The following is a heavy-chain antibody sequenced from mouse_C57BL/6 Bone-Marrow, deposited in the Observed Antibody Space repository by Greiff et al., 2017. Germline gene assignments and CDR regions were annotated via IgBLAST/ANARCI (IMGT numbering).Heavy chain of an antibody. Sequence: VQLQESGAELARPGASVKLSCKASGYTFTSYGISWVKQRTGQGLEWIGEIYPRSGNTYYNEKFKGKATLTADKSSSTAYMELRSLTSEDSAVXFCARSGDYDGFAYWGQGTLVTVSA. CDR1: GYTFTSYG. CDR3: ARSGDYDGFAY. D-gene: IGHD2-4*01. V-gene: IGHV1-81*01. CDR2: IYPRSGNT. J-gene: IGHJ3*01.